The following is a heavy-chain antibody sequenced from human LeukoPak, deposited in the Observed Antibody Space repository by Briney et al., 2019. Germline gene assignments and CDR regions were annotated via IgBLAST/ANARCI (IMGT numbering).Heavy chain of an antibody. J-gene: IGHJ4*02. Sequence: SETLSLTCTVSGGSISSHYWSWIRHPPGKGLEWIGYIYYSGSTNYNPSLKSRVTISVDTSKNQFSLKLSSVTAADTAVYYCARDRLMYYDWDYWGQGTLVTVSS. CDR3: ARDRLMYYDWDY. V-gene: IGHV4-59*11. CDR2: IYYSGST. D-gene: IGHD3-22*01. CDR1: GGSISSHY.